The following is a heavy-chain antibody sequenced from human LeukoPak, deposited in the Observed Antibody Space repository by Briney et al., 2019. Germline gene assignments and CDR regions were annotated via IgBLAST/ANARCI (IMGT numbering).Heavy chain of an antibody. Sequence: PSETLSLTCAVSGYSISSGYYWGWIRQPAGKGLEWIGRIYTSGSTNYNPSLKSRVTISVDTSKNQFSLKLSSVTAADTAVYYCARGGYNLHYWGQGTLVTVSS. D-gene: IGHD5-24*01. CDR1: GYSISSGYY. V-gene: IGHV4-61*02. CDR3: ARGGYNLHY. CDR2: IYTSGST. J-gene: IGHJ4*02.